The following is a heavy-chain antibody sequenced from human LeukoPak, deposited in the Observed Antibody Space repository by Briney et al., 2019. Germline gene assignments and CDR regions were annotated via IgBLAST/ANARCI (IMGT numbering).Heavy chain of an antibody. J-gene: IGHJ4*02. CDR3: ARTYYDFWSGTIMGKGCYFDY. Sequence: SETLSLTCTVSGGSISSYYWSWIRQPPGKGLEWIGYIYYSGSTNYNPSLKSRVTISVDTSKNQFSLKLSSVTAADTAVYYCARTYYDFWSGTIMGKGCYFDYWGQGTLVTVSS. CDR1: GGSISSYY. D-gene: IGHD3-3*01. CDR2: IYYSGST. V-gene: IGHV4-59*12.